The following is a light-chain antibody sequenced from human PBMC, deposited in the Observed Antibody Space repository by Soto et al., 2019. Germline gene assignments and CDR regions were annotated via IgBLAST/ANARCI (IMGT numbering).Light chain of an antibody. CDR1: QSISSW. Sequence: IQMIPFPSTPFASVGDRVTITCRASQSISSWLAWYQQKPGKAPKLLIYDASSLESGVPSRFSGSGSGTEFTLTISSLQPDDFATYYCQQYNSYSPTFGQGTKVDIK. J-gene: IGKJ1*01. CDR3: QQYNSYSPT. V-gene: IGKV1-5*01. CDR2: DAS.